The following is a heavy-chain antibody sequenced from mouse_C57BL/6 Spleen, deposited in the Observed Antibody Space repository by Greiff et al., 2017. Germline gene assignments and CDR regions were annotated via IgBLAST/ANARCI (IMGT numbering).Heavy chain of an antibody. J-gene: IGHJ3*01. V-gene: IGHV1-9*01. CDR2: ILPGSGST. D-gene: IGHD2-5*01. CDR1: GYTFTGYW. CDR3: ARRYSNYPAWFAY. Sequence: VKLLESGAELMKPGASVKLSCKATGYTFTGYWIEWVKQRPGHGLEWVGEILPGSGSTHYNEKFKGKATFTADTSSNTAYMQLSSLTTEDSAIYYCARRYSNYPAWFAYWGQGTLVTVSA.